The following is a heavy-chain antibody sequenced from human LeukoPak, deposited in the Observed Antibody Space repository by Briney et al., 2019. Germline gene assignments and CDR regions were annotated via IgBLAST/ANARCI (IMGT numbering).Heavy chain of an antibody. CDR2: IYYSGST. CDR3: ARDIAAAGSGYFDS. J-gene: IGHJ4*02. CDR1: GGSISSYY. V-gene: IGHV4-59*01. D-gene: IGHD6-13*01. Sequence: PSETLSLTCTVSGGSISSYYWSWIRQPPGKGLEWIGYIYYSGSTNYSPSLKSRVTLSLDTSKNQFSLKLSSVTAADTAVYYCARDIAAAGSGYFDSWGLGTLVTVSS.